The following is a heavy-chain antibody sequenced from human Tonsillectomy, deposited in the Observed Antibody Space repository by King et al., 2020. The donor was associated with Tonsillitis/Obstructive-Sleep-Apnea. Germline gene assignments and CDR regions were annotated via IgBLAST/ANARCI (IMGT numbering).Heavy chain of an antibody. CDR2: MYYSGRT. J-gene: IGHJ4*02. CDR1: GGCVSSSSYY. V-gene: IGHV4-61*01. Sequence: VQLQESGPGLVKPSETLSLTCTVSGGCVSSSSYYWSWIRQPPGKGLEWIGYMYYSGRTNYNPSLKSRVTMSVDASKNQFSLNLSSVTAADTAVYYCARGASYHFANWGQGILVTVSS. CDR3: ARGASYHFAN.